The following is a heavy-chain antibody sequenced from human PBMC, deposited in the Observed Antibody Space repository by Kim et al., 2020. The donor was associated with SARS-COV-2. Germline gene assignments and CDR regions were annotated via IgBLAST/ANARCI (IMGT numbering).Heavy chain of an antibody. CDR3: AATRRLSRPRSPGGIAVAPYYYYGMDV. D-gene: IGHD6-19*01. CDR2: IYPGDSDT. CDR1: GYSFTSYW. Sequence: GESLKISCKGSGYSFTSYWIGWVRQMPGKGLEWMGIIYPGDSDTRYSPSFQGQVTISADKSISTAYLQWSSLKASDTAMYYCAATRRLSRPRSPGGIAVAPYYYYGMDVWGQGTTVTVSS. J-gene: IGHJ6*02. V-gene: IGHV5-51*01.